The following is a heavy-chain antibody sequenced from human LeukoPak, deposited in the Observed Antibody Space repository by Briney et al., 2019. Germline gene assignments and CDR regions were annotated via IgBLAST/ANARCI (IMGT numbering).Heavy chain of an antibody. CDR2: IKPDGSAS. CDR1: GFTFSDYW. V-gene: IGHV3-74*01. Sequence: PGGSLRLSCAASGFTFSDYWMHWVRQAPGKGLMWVSHIKPDGSASNYADSVKGRFTISRDNAKNILYLQMNSLRADDTALYYCRRSVPTGGTWSFDYWGHGAQVTVSS. D-gene: IGHD4-17*01. CDR3: RRSVPTGGTWSFDY. J-gene: IGHJ4*01.